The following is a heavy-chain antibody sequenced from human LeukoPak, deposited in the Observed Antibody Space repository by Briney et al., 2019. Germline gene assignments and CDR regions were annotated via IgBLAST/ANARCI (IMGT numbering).Heavy chain of an antibody. CDR2: INTDGSST. CDR1: GFTFSSYW. D-gene: IGHD3-16*01. CDR3: ARTQYDYVWGSFCY. J-gene: IGHJ4*02. V-gene: IGHV3-74*01. Sequence: GGSLRLSCAASGFTFSSYWMHWVRQAPGKGLVWVSRINTDGSSTSYADSVKGRFTISRDNAKNTLYLQMNSLRAEDTAVYYCARTQYDYVWGSFCYWGQGTLVTVSS.